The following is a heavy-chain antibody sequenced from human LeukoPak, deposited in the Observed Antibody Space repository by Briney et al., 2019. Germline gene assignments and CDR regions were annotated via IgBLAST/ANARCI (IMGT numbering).Heavy chain of an antibody. CDR2: ISYDGSSK. CDR1: GFTFSSYA. V-gene: IGHV3-30*04. D-gene: IGHD6-13*01. CDR3: ARAFTAGRYAFDI. J-gene: IGHJ3*02. Sequence: GGSLRLSCAASGFTFSSYAMHWVRQAPGKGLEWVAVISYDGSSKYYADSVKGRFTISRDNSKNTLYLQMNSLRAEDTAVYYCARAFTAGRYAFDIWGQGTMVTVSS.